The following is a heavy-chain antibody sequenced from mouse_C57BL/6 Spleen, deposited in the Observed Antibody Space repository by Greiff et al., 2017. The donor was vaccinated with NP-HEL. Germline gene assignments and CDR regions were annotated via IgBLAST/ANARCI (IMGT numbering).Heavy chain of an antibody. Sequence: DVRLVESGGGLVQPGGSLSLSCAASGFTFTDYYMSWVRQPPGKALEWLGFIRNKANGYTTEYSASVKGRFTISRENSQSILYLQMNALRAEDSATYYCARYPVPSYYFDYWGQGTTLTVSS. J-gene: IGHJ2*01. CDR2: IRNKANGYTT. V-gene: IGHV7-3*01. CDR1: GFTFTDYY. CDR3: ARYPVPSYYFDY. D-gene: IGHD1-1*01.